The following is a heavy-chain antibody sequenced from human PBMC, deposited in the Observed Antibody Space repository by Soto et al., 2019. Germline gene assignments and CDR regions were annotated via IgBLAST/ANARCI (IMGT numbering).Heavy chain of an antibody. Sequence: EVQLLESGGALVQPGGSLRLSCAASGFTFNSYVMTWVRQAPGEGLEWVSSISRSGRGSAYYADSVKGRFTISRDNSKNTLFLQMNNLGDEDTALYYCARGRSLDSIDYWLANLPFDHWGLGTLVTVSS. CDR3: ARGRSLDSIDYWLANLPFDH. CDR2: ISRSGRGSA. V-gene: IGHV3-23*01. J-gene: IGHJ4*02. CDR1: GFTFNSYV. D-gene: IGHD3-22*01.